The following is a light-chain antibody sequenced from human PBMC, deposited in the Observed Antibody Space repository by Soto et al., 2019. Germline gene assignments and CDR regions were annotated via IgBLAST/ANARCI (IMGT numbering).Light chain of an antibody. CDR3: CSYTSSSTYV. CDR1: SSDVGSYNR. J-gene: IGLJ1*01. Sequence: QSVLTQPPSVSGSHGQSVTISCTGTSSDVGSYNRVSWYQQPPGTAPKLMIYEVSNRPSGVPDRFSGSKSGNTASLTISGLQAKDEADYYCCSYTSSSTYVFGTGTKVTVL. V-gene: IGLV2-18*02. CDR2: EVS.